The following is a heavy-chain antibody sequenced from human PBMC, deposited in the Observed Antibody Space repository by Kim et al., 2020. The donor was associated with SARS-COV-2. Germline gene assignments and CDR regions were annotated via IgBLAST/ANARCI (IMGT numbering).Heavy chain of an antibody. CDR3: AKCVVPAGSDYYYGMDV. CDR1: GFTFDDYT. J-gene: IGHJ6*02. V-gene: IGHV3-43*01. D-gene: IGHD2-2*01. Sequence: GGSLRLSCAASGFTFDDYTMYWVRQAPGKGLEWVSLISWDGGSTYYADSVKGRFTISRDNSKNSPYLQMNSLRTEDTALYYCAKCVVPAGSDYYYGMDVWGQGPTVSVSS. CDR2: ISWDGGST.